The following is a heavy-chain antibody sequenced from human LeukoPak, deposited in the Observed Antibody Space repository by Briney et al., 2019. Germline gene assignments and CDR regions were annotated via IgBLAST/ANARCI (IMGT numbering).Heavy chain of an antibody. D-gene: IGHD3-10*01. CDR1: GFTFSSYW. CDR3: ARDIPLVRGVPLDYFDY. J-gene: IGHJ4*02. V-gene: IGHV3-7*01. CDR2: IKQDGSEK. Sequence: PGGSLRLSCAAPGFTFSSYWMSWVRQAPGKGLEWVANIKQDGSEKYYVDSVKGRFTISRDNAKNSLYLQMNSLRAEDTAVYYCARDIPLVRGVPLDYFDYWGQGTLVTVSS.